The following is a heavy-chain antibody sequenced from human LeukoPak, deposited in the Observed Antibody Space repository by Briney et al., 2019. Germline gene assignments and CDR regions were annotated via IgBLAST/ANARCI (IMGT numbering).Heavy chain of an antibody. Sequence: GGSLRLSCAASGFTVSSNSMTWVRQAPGKGLEWVSVIYSGGSGGSTYYADSVKGRFTISRDNSKNTLYLQMNSLRAEDTALYYCARRGRAAHAFDIWGQGTMVTVSS. CDR2: IYSGGSGGST. V-gene: IGHV3-66*04. J-gene: IGHJ3*02. CDR3: ARRGRAAHAFDI. D-gene: IGHD6-6*01. CDR1: GFTVSSNS.